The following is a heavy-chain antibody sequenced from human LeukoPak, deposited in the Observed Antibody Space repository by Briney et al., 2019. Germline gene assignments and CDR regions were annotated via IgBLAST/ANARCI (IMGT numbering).Heavy chain of an antibody. D-gene: IGHD3-3*01. CDR2: IYYSGST. CDR3: ARVITIFGVVIDTYYFDY. V-gene: IGHV4-30-4*08. J-gene: IGHJ4*02. Sequence: SETLSLTCTVSGGSISSGDYYWSWIRQPRGKGLEWIGYIYYSGSTYYNPSLRSRVTISVDTSKNQFSLKLSSVTAADTAVYYCARVITIFGVVIDTYYFDYWGQGTLVTVSS. CDR1: GGSISSGDYY.